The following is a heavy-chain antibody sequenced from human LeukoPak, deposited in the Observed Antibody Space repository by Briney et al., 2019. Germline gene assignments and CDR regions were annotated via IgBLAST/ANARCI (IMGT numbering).Heavy chain of an antibody. D-gene: IGHD5-24*01. Sequence: GGSLRLSCAASGFTFSRYAMNWVRQAPGKGLEWVSYINTDSSDIHYADSVKGRFTISRDNSRTTVYLQMNSLRPEDSAVYYCARASRWLQLGPFDYWGQGTLVTVSS. CDR3: ARASRWLQLGPFDY. CDR2: INTDSSDI. V-gene: IGHV3-21*05. CDR1: GFTFSRYA. J-gene: IGHJ4*02.